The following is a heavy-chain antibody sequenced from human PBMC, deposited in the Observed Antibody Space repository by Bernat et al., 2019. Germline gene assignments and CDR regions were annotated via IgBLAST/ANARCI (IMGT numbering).Heavy chain of an antibody. Sequence: QVQLQESGPGLVKPSQTLSLTCTVSGGSISSGSYYWSWIRQSAGKGLEWIGRIYTSGSTNYNPSLKSRFTMSVDTSKKQVSLKLNSVTAADTAVYYCARGNDYFGMDVWGQGTTVTVSS. J-gene: IGHJ6*02. CDR3: ARGNDYFGMDV. V-gene: IGHV4-61*02. CDR2: IYTSGST. CDR1: GGSISSGSYY.